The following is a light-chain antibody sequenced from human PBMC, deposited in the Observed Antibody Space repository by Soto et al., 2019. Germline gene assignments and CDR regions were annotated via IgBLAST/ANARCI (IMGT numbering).Light chain of an antibody. V-gene: IGLV2-8*01. Sequence: QSALTQPPSASGSPGQSVTISCTGTSSDVGGYNYVSWYQQHPGKAPKLMISEVSKRPSGVPDRFSGSKSGNTASLTVSGLQAEDEADYYCSSYAGNNWVFGGGTKLTVL. CDR3: SSYAGNNWV. J-gene: IGLJ3*02. CDR1: SSDVGGYNY. CDR2: EVS.